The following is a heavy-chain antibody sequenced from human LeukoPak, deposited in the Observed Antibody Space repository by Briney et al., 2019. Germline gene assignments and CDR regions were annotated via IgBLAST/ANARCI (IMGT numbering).Heavy chain of an antibody. Sequence: TLSLTCTVSGGSISSYYWSWIRQPPGKALEWLALIYWDDDKRYSPSLKSRLTITKDTSKNQVVLTMTNMDPVDTATYYCAHSRQLDHWGQGTLVTVSS. CDR2: IYWDDDK. CDR1: GGSISSYYW. CDR3: AHSRQLDH. J-gene: IGHJ4*02. V-gene: IGHV2-5*08.